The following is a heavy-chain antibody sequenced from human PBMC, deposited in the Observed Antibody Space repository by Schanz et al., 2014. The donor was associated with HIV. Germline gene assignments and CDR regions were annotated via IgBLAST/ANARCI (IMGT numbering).Heavy chain of an antibody. CDR1: GLTFSSYA. V-gene: IGHV3-74*01. J-gene: IGHJ6*02. D-gene: IGHD4-4*01. CDR3: ARETVNYYYGMDV. CDR2: INNDGSST. Sequence: VQLVESGGGVVQPGRSLRLSCAGSGLTFSSYAMHWVRQAPGKGLEWVSRINNDGSSTSYADSVKGRFTISRDNAKNTLYLQMNSLRVEDTAVYYCARETVNYYYGMDVWGQGTTVTVSS.